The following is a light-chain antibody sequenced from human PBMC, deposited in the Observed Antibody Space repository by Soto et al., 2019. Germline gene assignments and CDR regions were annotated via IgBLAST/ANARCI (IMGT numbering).Light chain of an antibody. J-gene: IGLJ1*01. V-gene: IGLV2-14*01. CDR3: GTWDSSLSAYV. CDR1: SSDVGGYNY. Sequence: QSVLTQPASVSGSPGQSITISCTGTSSDVGGYNYVSWYQQRPGKAPKLMIYEVSSRPSGVSNRFSGSKSGNTASLTISGLQADDEADYYCGTWDSSLSAYVFGTGTKLTVL. CDR2: EVS.